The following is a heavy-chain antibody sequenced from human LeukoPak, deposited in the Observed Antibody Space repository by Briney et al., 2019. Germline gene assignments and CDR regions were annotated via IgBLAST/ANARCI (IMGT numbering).Heavy chain of an antibody. CDR3: ARRLGRAVAGTVFDY. Sequence: GASLEISCKGSGSRFTSYWIGWVRPVPGKGLGWMGIIYPGDSDTRYSPSFQGQVTISADKSISTAYLQWSSLKASDTAMYYCARRLGRAVAGTVFDYWGQGTLVTVSS. CDR1: GSRFTSYW. D-gene: IGHD6-19*01. J-gene: IGHJ4*02. V-gene: IGHV5-51*01. CDR2: IYPGDSDT.